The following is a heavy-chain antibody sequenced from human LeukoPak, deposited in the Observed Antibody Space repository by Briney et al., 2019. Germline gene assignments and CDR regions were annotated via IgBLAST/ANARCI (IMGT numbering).Heavy chain of an antibody. D-gene: IGHD1-14*01. J-gene: IGHJ4*02. CDR1: GFTVSSKY. Sequence: GGSLRLSCAASGFTVSSKYMSWVRQAPGKGLEWVSVLYSGGSTYYADSVKGRFTISRDNSKSTLYLQMNSLRAEDTAVYYCARDWITVGTFDYWGQGTLVTVSS. CDR2: LYSGGST. V-gene: IGHV3-66*02. CDR3: ARDWITVGTFDY.